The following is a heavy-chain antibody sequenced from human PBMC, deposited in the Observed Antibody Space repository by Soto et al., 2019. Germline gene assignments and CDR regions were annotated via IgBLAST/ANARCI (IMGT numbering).Heavy chain of an antibody. CDR1: GYTFINYG. V-gene: IGHV1-18*01. Sequence: ASVKVSCKASGYTFINYGINWVRQAPGQGLEWMGWISAYNGNTNYAQKLQGRVTMTTDTSTSTAYMELRSLRFDDTAVYYCARVGAYSSASGPDFWGQGTLVTVSS. J-gene: IGHJ4*02. CDR2: ISAYNGNT. D-gene: IGHD6-6*01. CDR3: ARVGAYSSASGPDF.